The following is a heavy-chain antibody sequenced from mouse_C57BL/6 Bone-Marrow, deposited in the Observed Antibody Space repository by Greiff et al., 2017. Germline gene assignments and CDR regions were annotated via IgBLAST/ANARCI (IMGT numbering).Heavy chain of an antibody. D-gene: IGHD2-2*01. J-gene: IGHJ1*03. CDR1: GFNIKDDY. V-gene: IGHV14-4*01. CDR2: IDPENGDT. CDR3: TTVEWLRRGYFDV. Sequence: VQLQQSGAELVRPGASVKLSCTASGFNIKDDYMHWVKQRPEQGLEWIGGIDPENGDTEYASKFQGKATITADTSSNTAYLQLSSLTSEDTAVYYCTTVEWLRRGYFDVWGTGTTVTVSS.